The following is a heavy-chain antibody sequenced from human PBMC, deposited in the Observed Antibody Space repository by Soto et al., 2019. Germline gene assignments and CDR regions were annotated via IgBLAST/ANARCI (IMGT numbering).Heavy chain of an antibody. D-gene: IGHD2-15*01. CDR1: GGAFSVYS. J-gene: IGHJ6*03. V-gene: IGHV4-34*01. CDR3: ARGGRRCSGGSCSRYYYYYMDV. Sequence: SETLSLTCFISGGAFSVYSWSRIHEPPGEGLEWIWEINHIGSTNYNPSLKSRVTISVDTSKNQFSLKLSSVTAADTAVYYCARGGRRCSGGSCSRYYYYYMDVWGKGTTVT. CDR2: INHIGST.